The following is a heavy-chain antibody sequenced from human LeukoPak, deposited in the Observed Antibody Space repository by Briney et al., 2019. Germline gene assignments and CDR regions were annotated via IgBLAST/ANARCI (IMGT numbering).Heavy chain of an antibody. V-gene: IGHV1-18*01. J-gene: IGHJ4*02. CDR2: ISAYNGNT. CDR3: AKDLRYSSSPN. CDR1: GYTFSSYG. Sequence: GASVKVSCKASGYTFSSYGITWVRQAPGQGLEWVGWISAYNGNTNYAQKFQGRVTITADESTSTAYMELSSLRSEDTAVYYCAKDLRYSSSPNWGQGTLVTVSS. D-gene: IGHD6-6*01.